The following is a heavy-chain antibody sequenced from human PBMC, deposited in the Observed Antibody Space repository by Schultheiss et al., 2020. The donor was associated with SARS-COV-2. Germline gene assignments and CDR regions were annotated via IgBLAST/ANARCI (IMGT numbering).Heavy chain of an antibody. CDR2: IGGSGSTI. CDR3: ARASTPRYFDL. V-gene: IGHV3-48*03. CDR1: GISFSDYD. Sequence: GGSLRLSCAASGISFSDYDMNWVRQAPGKGLEWVSYIGGSGSTIHYADSVKGRFTISRDNAKNSLYLQMNSLRAEDTAVYYCARASTPRYFDLWGRGTLVTVSS. J-gene: IGHJ2*01. D-gene: IGHD2-15*01.